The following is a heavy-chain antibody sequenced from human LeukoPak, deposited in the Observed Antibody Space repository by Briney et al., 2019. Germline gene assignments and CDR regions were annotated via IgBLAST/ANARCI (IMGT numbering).Heavy chain of an antibody. CDR2: IHSSGTT. V-gene: IGHV4-4*07. D-gene: IGHD4-17*01. Sequence: PSETLSLTCTVSGVSMNYYFWNWIRQPAGEGLQWIGRIHSSGTTNYTPSLKIRVTMSIDMSKDQSSLGLTSVTGADTAVYYCARVPPDYNDLHDALDLWGQGTVVTVSS. CDR1: GVSMNYYF. CDR3: ARVPPDYNDLHDALDL. J-gene: IGHJ3*01.